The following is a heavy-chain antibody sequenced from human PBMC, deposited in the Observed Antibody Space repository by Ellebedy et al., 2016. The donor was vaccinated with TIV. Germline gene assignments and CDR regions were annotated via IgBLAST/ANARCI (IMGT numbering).Heavy chain of an antibody. CDR3: ARHAGYCTIGTCYSFDY. J-gene: IGHJ4*02. CDR2: IYYSGST. Sequence: MPSETLSLTCNVSGDSISSRSHYWGWIRQPPGKGLEWLGSIYYSGSTYYNPSLRSRITVSVDPSKNYFSLKLSSVTAADTAVYYCARHAGYCTIGTCYSFDYWGQGTLVTVSS. CDR1: GDSISSRSHY. D-gene: IGHD2-8*01. V-gene: IGHV4-39*01.